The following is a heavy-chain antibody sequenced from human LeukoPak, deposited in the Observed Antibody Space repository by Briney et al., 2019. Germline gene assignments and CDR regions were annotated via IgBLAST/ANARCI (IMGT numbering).Heavy chain of an antibody. D-gene: IGHD3-22*01. CDR2: ISGSGGST. CDR1: GFTFSSYG. Sequence: PGGSLRLSCAASGFTFSSYGMSWVRQAPGKGLEWVSAISGSGGSTYYADSVKGRFTISRDNSKNTLYLQMNSLRDEDTAVYYCAKAHPYYYDSSGYPFDYWGQGTLVTVSS. J-gene: IGHJ4*02. V-gene: IGHV3-23*01. CDR3: AKAHPYYYDSSGYPFDY.